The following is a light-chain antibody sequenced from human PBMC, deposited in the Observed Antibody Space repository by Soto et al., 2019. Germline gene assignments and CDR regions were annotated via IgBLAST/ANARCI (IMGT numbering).Light chain of an antibody. J-gene: IGKJ3*01. Sequence: EIVLTQSPGTLSLSPGERATLSCRASQSVSSNNLAWYQQRPGQAPRVVIYGASTRDTGIPERFSGSGSGTAFTLIISRLEPEDFAVYYCQQYGRSPFTFGPGTKVEIK. V-gene: IGKV3-20*01. CDR3: QQYGRSPFT. CDR1: QSVSSNN. CDR2: GAS.